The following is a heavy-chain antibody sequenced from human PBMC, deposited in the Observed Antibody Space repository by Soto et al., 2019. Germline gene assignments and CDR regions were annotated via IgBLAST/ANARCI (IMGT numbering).Heavy chain of an antibody. V-gene: IGHV3-23*01. J-gene: IGHJ3*02. D-gene: IGHD4-17*01. CDR3: AKEPTGDYVGAFDI. Sequence: EVQLLESGGGLVQPGGSLRLSCAASGFTFRGYAMSWVRQAPGKGPEWVSSISAAGGSTYYADSVKGRFTISRDNSRATVFLQMNSLRAEDTALYYCAKEPTGDYVGAFDIWGQGTVVTVSS. CDR2: ISAAGGST. CDR1: GFTFRGYA.